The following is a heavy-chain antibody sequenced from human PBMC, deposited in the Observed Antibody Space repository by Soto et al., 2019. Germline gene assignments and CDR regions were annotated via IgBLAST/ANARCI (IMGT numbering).Heavy chain of an antibody. CDR3: ARGGGGWIPHYYYYYYGMDV. J-gene: IGHJ6*02. Sequence: ASVKVSCKASGYTFTSYGISWVRRAPGQGLEWMGWISAYNGNTNYAQKLQGRVTMTTDTSTSTAYMELRSLRSDDTAVYYCARGGGGWIPHYYYYYYGMDVWGQGTTVTVSS. D-gene: IGHD6-19*01. CDR1: GYTFTSYG. V-gene: IGHV1-18*04. CDR2: ISAYNGNT.